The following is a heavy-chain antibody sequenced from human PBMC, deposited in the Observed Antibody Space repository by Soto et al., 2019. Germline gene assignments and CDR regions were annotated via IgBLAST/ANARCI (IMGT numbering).Heavy chain of an antibody. CDR1: GFTLSTYG. D-gene: IGHD1-26*01. V-gene: IGHV3-33*01. J-gene: IGHJ4*02. Sequence: WGSLRLSCAASGFTLSTYGMHCVRQAPCKGLEWVAVTWYDVSRKFYADSVKGRFTISRDNSQNTMFLQMDNLGVDDTAVYYCAVDPNWEWGYWGPGTLVTVSS. CDR3: AVDPNWEWGY. CDR2: TWYDVSRK.